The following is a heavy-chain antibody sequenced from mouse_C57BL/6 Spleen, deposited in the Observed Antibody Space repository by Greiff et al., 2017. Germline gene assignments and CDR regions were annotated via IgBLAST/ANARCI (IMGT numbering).Heavy chain of an antibody. Sequence: VQLQQPGPELVKPGASVKMSCKASGYTFTDYYMHWVKQSHGKSLEWIGYIYPNNGGNGYNQKFKGKATLTVDKSSCTAYRELRNLTTEDSAVYYCASSGDYGRTMDYWGQGTSVTVSS. V-gene: IGHV1-34*01. CDR3: ASSGDYGRTMDY. D-gene: IGHD2-4*01. CDR1: GYTFTDYY. CDR2: IYPNNGGN. J-gene: IGHJ4*01.